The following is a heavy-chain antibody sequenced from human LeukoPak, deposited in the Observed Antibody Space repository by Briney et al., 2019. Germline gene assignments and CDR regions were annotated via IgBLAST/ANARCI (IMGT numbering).Heavy chain of an antibody. D-gene: IGHD1-26*01. CDR1: GGSFSGYY. CDR2: INHSGST. CDR3: ARGGVGAKAVQH. Sequence: SETLSLTCAVYGGSFSGYYWSWIRQPPGKGLEWIGEINHSGSTNYNPSLKSRVTISVDTSKNQFSLKLSSVTAADTAVYYYARGGVGAKAVQHWGQGTLVTVSS. J-gene: IGHJ1*01. V-gene: IGHV4-34*01.